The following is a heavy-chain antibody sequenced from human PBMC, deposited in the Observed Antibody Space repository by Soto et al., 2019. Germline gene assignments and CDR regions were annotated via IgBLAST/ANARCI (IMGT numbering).Heavy chain of an antibody. D-gene: IGHD5-12*01. CDR2: ITSGGNT. V-gene: IGHV3-48*03. Sequence: GGSLRLSCVASGFTFSDYEMNWVRQAPGKGLEWVAHITSGGNTMYADAVEDRFTISRDDADNSLYLQMNNLRGEDTALYHCTKEKSVMYSGYDAFDVWGRGTMVTVSS. J-gene: IGHJ3*01. CDR3: TKEKSVMYSGYDAFDV. CDR1: GFTFSDYE.